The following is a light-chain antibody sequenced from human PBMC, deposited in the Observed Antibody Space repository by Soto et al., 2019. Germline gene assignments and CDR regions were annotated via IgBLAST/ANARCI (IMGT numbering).Light chain of an antibody. Sequence: EIVLTQSPGTLSLSPGERATLSCRASQSVSSRYLAWYQQKPGQAPRLLISGAFTRATGIPDRFSGSGSGTDVTLPISSLEPEDFAIYYCQQYDTSPKQYGTSPRLTFGGGTKVEIK. CDR3: QQYDTSPKQYGTSPRLT. V-gene: IGKV3-20*01. CDR1: QSVSSRY. J-gene: IGKJ4*01. CDR2: GAF.